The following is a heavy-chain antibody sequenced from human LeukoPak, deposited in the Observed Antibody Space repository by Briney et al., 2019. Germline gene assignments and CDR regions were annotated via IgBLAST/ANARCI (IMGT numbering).Heavy chain of an antibody. V-gene: IGHV1-8*01. CDR3: ATPVRNPYYYYYMDV. CDR2: MNPNSGNT. CDR1: GYTFTSYD. J-gene: IGHJ6*03. Sequence: ASVKVSCKASGYTFTSYDINWVRQATGQGLEWMGWMNPNSGNTGYAQKFQGRVTMTRNTSISTAYMELSSLRSEDTAVYYCATPVRNPYYYYYMDVWGKGTTVTVSS. D-gene: IGHD1-14*01.